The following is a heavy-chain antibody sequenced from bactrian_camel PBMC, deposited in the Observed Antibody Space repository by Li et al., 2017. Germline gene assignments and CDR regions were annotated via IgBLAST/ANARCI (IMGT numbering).Heavy chain of an antibody. CDR2: YTFGRST. J-gene: IGHJ7*01. D-gene: IGHD4*01. V-gene: IGHV3S53*01. Sequence: HVQLVESGGGSVQAGGSLKLSCTAFTYILGNCGMGWYRQTPGKEREQVAVLIYTFGRSTRYADSVKGRFTISQDYAKKTVYLLMNSLKPEDTGTYYCAADGPKLASDYEFCSPEYGMDYWGGGTQVTVS. CDR1: TYILGNCG.